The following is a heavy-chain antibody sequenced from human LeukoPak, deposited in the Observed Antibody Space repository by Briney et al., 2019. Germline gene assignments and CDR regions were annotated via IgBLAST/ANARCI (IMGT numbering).Heavy chain of an antibody. CDR1: GGSFSGYY. Sequence: PSETLSLTCTVYGGSFSGYYWSWIRQPPGKGLEWIGEINHSGSTNYNPSLKSRVTISVDTSKNQFSLKLSSVTAADTAVYYCARSPSGPTYFDYWGQGTLVTVSS. CDR2: INHSGST. CDR3: ARSPSGPTYFDY. V-gene: IGHV4-34*01. D-gene: IGHD3-10*01. J-gene: IGHJ4*02.